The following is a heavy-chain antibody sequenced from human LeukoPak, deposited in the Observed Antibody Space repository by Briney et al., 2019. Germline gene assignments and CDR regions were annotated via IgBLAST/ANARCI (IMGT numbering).Heavy chain of an antibody. Sequence: GGSLRLSCAASGFTFITYAMHWVRQAPGKGLEWVAVISYDGSNEYYVDSVKGRFTISRDNSKNILYLQMNSLTAEDTAVYYCARDSLKNGYNYDYFDYWGQGTLVTDSS. CDR1: GFTFITYA. V-gene: IGHV3-30-3*01. CDR2: ISYDGSNE. D-gene: IGHD5-24*01. J-gene: IGHJ4*02. CDR3: ARDSLKNGYNYDYFDY.